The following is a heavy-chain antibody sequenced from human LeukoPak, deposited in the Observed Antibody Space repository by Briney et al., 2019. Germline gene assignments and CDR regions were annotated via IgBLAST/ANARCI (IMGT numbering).Heavy chain of an antibody. J-gene: IGHJ4*02. CDR3: ARGRTSLTTVTHAYYFDY. V-gene: IGHV4-34*01. CDR1: GGSFSGYY. CDR2: INHSGST. D-gene: IGHD4-17*01. Sequence: SETLSLTXAVYGGSFSGYYWSWICQPPGKGLEWIGEINHSGSTNYNPSLKSRVTISVDTSKNQFSLKLSSVTAADTAVYYCARGRTSLTTVTHAYYFDYWGQGTLVTVSS.